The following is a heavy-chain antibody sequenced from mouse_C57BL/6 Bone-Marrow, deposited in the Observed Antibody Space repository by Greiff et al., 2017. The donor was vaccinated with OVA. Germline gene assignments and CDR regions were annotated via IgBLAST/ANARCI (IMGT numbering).Heavy chain of an antibody. Sequence: QVQLKQPGAELVKPGASVKMSCKASGYTFTSYWITWVKQRPGQGLEWIGDIYPGSGSTNYNEKFKSKATLTVDTSSSTAYMQLSSLTSEDSAVYYCAKGDYGNRGGIYAMDYWGQGTSVTVSS. CDR3: AKGDYGNRGGIYAMDY. CDR1: GYTFTSYW. J-gene: IGHJ4*01. D-gene: IGHD2-1*01. V-gene: IGHV1-55*01. CDR2: IYPGSGST.